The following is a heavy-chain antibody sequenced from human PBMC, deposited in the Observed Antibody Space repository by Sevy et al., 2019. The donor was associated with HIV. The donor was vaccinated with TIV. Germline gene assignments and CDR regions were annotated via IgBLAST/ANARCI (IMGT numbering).Heavy chain of an antibody. D-gene: IGHD5-12*01. CDR1: GGTIISSGHY. Sequence: SETLSLTCSVSGGTIISSGHYWGWIRQTPGKGLEWIGSIYYNGHTYYNPSLNSRLTISIDTSKNQFSLNLSSVTAADTAIYFCAREAGGYDYDYGTDVWGQGTTVTVSS. J-gene: IGHJ6*02. V-gene: IGHV4-39*02. CDR2: IYYNGHT. CDR3: AREAGGYDYDYGTDV.